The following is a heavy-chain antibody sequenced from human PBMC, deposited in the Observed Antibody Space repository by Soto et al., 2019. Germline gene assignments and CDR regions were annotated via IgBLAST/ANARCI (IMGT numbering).Heavy chain of an antibody. D-gene: IGHD2-2*01. V-gene: IGHV4-59*01. CDR1: VASFCVYY. CDR3: ARERGELGGVIVRHGWFDP. Sequence: ESSSLACSVSVASFCVYYGSWVRPQALEWMEWIGSILYTGSNNYNTTLKRRLTISIDTSRTQFSLRRRTVDATDTAVYYCARERGELGGVIVRHGWFDPWGQGTLVTVSS. CDR2: ILYTGSN. J-gene: IGHJ5*02.